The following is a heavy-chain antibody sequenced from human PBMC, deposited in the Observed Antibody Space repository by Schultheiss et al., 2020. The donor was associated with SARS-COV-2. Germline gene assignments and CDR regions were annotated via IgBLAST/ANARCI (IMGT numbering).Heavy chain of an antibody. J-gene: IGHJ6*02. Sequence: SETLSLTCAVYGGSFSGYYWSWIRQPPGKGLEWVGSICHSGSTHCNPSLKSRVTISVDKSKNQFSLKLSSVTAADTAVYSCARDRFLVDYGDHYYYYGMDVWGQGTTVTVSS. CDR3: ARDRFLVDYGDHYYYYGMDV. V-gene: IGHV4-34*01. CDR2: ICHSGST. CDR1: GGSFSGYY. D-gene: IGHD4-17*01.